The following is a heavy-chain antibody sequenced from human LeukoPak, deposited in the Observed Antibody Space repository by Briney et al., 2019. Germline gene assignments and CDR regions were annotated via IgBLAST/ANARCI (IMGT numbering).Heavy chain of an antibody. V-gene: IGHV3-23*03. CDR1: GFTFSTYA. CDR3: AKDMYGDFGGVDY. J-gene: IGHJ4*02. Sequence: GGSLRLSCAASGFTFSTYAMTWVRQAPGKGLEWVSVIFNSGTSTYYADSVKGRFTISREKSKNTLHLQMSSLRAEDTAVYYCAKDMYGDFGGVDYWGQGTLVTVSS. CDR2: IFNSGTST. D-gene: IGHD4-17*01.